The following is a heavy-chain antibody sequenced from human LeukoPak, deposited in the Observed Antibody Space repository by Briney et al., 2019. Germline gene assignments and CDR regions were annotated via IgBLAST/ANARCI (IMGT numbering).Heavy chain of an antibody. Sequence: GGSLRLSCAASGFTFSSYSMNWVRQAPGKGLEWVSSISSSSSYIYYADSVKGRFTISRDNAKNSLYLQMNSLRAEDTAVYYCARDLYDTLTGYYLLDYWGQGTLVTVSS. V-gene: IGHV3-21*01. CDR3: ARDLYDTLTGYYLLDY. CDR2: ISSSSSYI. CDR1: GFTFSSYS. J-gene: IGHJ4*02. D-gene: IGHD3-9*01.